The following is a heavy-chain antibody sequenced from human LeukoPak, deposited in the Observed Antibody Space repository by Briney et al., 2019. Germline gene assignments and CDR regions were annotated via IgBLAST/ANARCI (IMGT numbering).Heavy chain of an antibody. V-gene: IGHV3-48*03. CDR2: ISSSGSTI. Sequence: GGSLRLSCAASGFTFSGFQMNWFRQAPGKGLEWVSFISSSGSTIHYADSVKGRFTISRDNAKNSMSLQMNSLRGEDTAVYYCARELIGTVTSGFWGQGTLVTVSS. D-gene: IGHD4-17*01. CDR1: GFTFSGFQ. CDR3: ARELIGTVTSGF. J-gene: IGHJ4*02.